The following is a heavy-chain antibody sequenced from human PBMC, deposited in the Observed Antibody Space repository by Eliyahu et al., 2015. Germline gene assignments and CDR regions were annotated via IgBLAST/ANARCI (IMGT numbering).Heavy chain of an antibody. Sequence: QVRLQESGPGLVKPSQTLSLTCXVSGGSISXGSYYWTWIRQPAGKGLEWIGRIYTRGSTNYNPSLKSRVTISVDTSKNQLSLKLSSVTAADTAMYYCAREVGGDGYTYVMANGFDIWGQGTKATVSS. V-gene: IGHV4-61*02. D-gene: IGHD5-24*01. CDR2: IYTRGST. CDR3: AREVGGDGYTYVMANGFDI. CDR1: GGSISXGSYY. J-gene: IGHJ3*02.